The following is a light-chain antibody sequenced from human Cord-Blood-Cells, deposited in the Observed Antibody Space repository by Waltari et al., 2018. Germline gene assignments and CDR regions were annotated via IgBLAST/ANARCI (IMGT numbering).Light chain of an antibody. V-gene: IGKV3-15*01. Sequence: EIVMPQSPATLSVSPGARATLSCRASQSVSSNLAWYQQKPGQAPRLLIYGASTRATGIPARFSGSGSGTEFTLTISSLQSEDFAVYYCQQYNNWPPLTFGGGTKVEIK. J-gene: IGKJ4*01. CDR1: QSVSSN. CDR2: GAS. CDR3: QQYNNWPPLT.